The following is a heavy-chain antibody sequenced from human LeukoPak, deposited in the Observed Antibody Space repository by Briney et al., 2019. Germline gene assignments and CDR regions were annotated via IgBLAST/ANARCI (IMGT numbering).Heavy chain of an antibody. J-gene: IGHJ4*02. V-gene: IGHV4-30-4*01. D-gene: IGHD6-19*01. CDR2: IYYSGST. Sequence: SETLSLTCTVSGGSISSGDYYWSWIRQPPGKGLEWIGYIYYSGSTYYNPSLKSRVTISVDTSKNQFSLKLSSVTAADTAVYYCARGEAVAGKADYWGQGTLVTVSS. CDR1: GGSISSGDYY. CDR3: ARGEAVAGKADY.